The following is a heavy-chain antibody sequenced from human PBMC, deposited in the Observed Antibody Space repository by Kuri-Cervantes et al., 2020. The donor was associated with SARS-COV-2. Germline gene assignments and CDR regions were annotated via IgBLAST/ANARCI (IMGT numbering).Heavy chain of an antibody. Sequence: GGSLKIPCEASGFPCDHYGMRWVRQAPGKGLEWVSGINWNGGSTGYAVTVKGRFTISRDNAKNSMYLQMNSLRAEDTALYYCARDVKYDFWSGSSYYYYYMDVWGKGTTVTVSS. CDR2: INWNGGST. CDR3: ARDVKYDFWSGSSYYYYYMDV. J-gene: IGHJ6*03. V-gene: IGHV3-20*04. CDR1: GFPCDHYG. D-gene: IGHD3-3*01.